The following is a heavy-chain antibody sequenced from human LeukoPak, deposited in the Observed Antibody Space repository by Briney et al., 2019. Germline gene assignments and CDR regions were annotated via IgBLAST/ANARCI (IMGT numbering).Heavy chain of an antibody. CDR3: ARAFHPVPKAAWSPMDHLQQYYFVY. V-gene: IGHV4-61*02. CDR1: GGSISSGSYY. Sequence: PSETLSLTCTVSGGSISSGSYYWSWIRQPAGEGLEWIGRIYTSGGTNYNPSLKSRVTISVDTSKNQFSLKLSSVTAADTAVYYCARAFHPVPKAAWSPMDHLQQYYFVYWGQGTLVTVSS. J-gene: IGHJ4*02. D-gene: IGHD2-2*01. CDR2: IYTSGGT.